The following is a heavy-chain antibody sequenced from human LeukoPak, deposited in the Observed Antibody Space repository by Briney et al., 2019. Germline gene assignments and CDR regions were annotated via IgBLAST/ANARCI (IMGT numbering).Heavy chain of an antibody. CDR2: ISCTGSYI. Sequence: GGSLRLSCAASGFTFSSYSMNWVRQAPGKGLEWVSSISCTGSYIYYADLVKGRFTISRDNSKNTLYLQMNSLRTEDTAVYYCAKDVHDYINYWGQGTLVTVSS. D-gene: IGHD3-16*01. CDR1: GFTFSSYS. CDR3: AKDVHDYINY. V-gene: IGHV3-21*01. J-gene: IGHJ4*02.